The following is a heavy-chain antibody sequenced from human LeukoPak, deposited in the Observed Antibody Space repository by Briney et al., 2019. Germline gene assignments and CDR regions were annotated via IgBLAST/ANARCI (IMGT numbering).Heavy chain of an antibody. CDR1: GGSISSYY. CDR3: ARGPYCSSTSCYTPYGMDV. V-gene: IGHV4-59*01. Sequence: SETLSLTCTVSGGSISSYYWSWIRQPPGKGLEWIGYIYYSGSTNYNPSLKSRVTISVDTSKNQFSLKLSSVTAADTAVYYCARGPYCSSTSCYTPYGMDVWGQGTTVTVSS. CDR2: IYYSGST. J-gene: IGHJ6*02. D-gene: IGHD2-2*02.